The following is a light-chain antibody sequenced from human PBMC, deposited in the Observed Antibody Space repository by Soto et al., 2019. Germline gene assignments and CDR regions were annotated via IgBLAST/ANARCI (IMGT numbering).Light chain of an antibody. CDR3: QTWGAGFAVV. V-gene: IGLV4-69*01. CDR1: SGHSSYA. J-gene: IGLJ2*01. Sequence: QLVLTQSPSASASLGASVKLTCTLSSGHSSYAIAWHQQQPEKGPRYLMKVNTDGSHNKGDGIPDRFSGSSSGAERYLTISILQSEDEADYYCQTWGAGFAVVFGGGTKLT. CDR2: VNTDGSH.